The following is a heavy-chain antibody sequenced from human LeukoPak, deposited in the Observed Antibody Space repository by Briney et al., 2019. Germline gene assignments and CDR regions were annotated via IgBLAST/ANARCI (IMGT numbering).Heavy chain of an antibody. CDR1: GGSISSYY. D-gene: IGHD5-24*01. Sequence: SETLSLTCTVSGGSISSYYWSWIRQPPGKGLEWIGDIYYSGGTNYNPSLKSRVTISVDTSKNQFSLKLSSVTAADTAVYYCARDGYNYGLDPWGQGTLVTVSS. CDR3: ARDGYNYGLDP. CDR2: IYYSGGT. J-gene: IGHJ5*02. V-gene: IGHV4-59*01.